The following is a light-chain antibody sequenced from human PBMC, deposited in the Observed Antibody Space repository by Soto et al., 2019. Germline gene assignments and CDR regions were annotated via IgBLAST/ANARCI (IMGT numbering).Light chain of an antibody. CDR2: SAS. CDR1: QSVSSY. Sequence: EIVLTQSPATLSLSPGERATLSCRASQSVSSYLAWYQQKPGQAPRLLIYSASAWATGFPARFSGSGSGTDFTLTISSLQSEDFAVYYCQQYNSWPWTFGQGTKVDIK. V-gene: IGKV3-11*01. CDR3: QQYNSWPWT. J-gene: IGKJ1*01.